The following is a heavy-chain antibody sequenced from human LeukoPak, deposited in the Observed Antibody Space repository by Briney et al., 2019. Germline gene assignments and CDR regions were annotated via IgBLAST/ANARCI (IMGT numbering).Heavy chain of an antibody. Sequence: GGSLRLSCAASGFTFSGSAMHWVRQASGKGLEWVGRIRSKANSYATAYAASVKGGFTISRDDSKNTAYLQMNSLKTEDTAVYYCTRLCSSTSCYYGMDVWGQGTTVTVSS. J-gene: IGHJ6*02. CDR2: IRSKANSYAT. CDR1: GFTFSGSA. D-gene: IGHD2-2*01. V-gene: IGHV3-73*01. CDR3: TRLCSSTSCYYGMDV.